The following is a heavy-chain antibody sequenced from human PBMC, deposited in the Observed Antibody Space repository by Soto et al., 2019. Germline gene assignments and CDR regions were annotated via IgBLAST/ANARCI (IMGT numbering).Heavy chain of an antibody. CDR3: TRVGGYYGDYPNFDY. Sequence: AETLSLTCRVSGSAIISYYCSCLRHPPLKGREWIGNIYYTGSTNYHPSLKSRVIMSVESSKKQFSLRLNSVTAADTAVYYCTRVGGYYGDYPNFDYWGQGALVTVSS. D-gene: IGHD4-17*01. J-gene: IGHJ4*02. CDR1: GSAIISYY. V-gene: IGHV4-59*01. CDR2: IYYTGST.